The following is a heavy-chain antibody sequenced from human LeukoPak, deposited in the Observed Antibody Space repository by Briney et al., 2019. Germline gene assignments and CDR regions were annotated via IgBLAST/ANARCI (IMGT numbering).Heavy chain of an antibody. V-gene: IGHV5-51*01. CDR2: IYPGDSDT. D-gene: IGHD6-13*01. CDR1: GSSFTSYW. Sequence: RGESLNISCKGSGSSFTSYWIGWVRQMPGKGLGWMGIIYPGDSDTSSCLSFRGQVTVSADKTLSTAYLQWSSLKASDTAMYYCARDKYSSSWYVDLGRNWFDPWGQGTLVTVSS. CDR3: ARDKYSSSWYVDLGRNWFDP. J-gene: IGHJ5*02.